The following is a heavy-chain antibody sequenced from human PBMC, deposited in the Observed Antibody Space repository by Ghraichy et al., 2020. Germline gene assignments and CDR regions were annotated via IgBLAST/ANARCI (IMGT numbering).Heavy chain of an antibody. CDR1: GGTFSSYA. J-gene: IGHJ6*03. CDR3: ARDPLHPHYYYYYMDV. V-gene: IGHV1-69*04. CDR2: IIPILGIA. Sequence: SVKVSCKASGGTFSSYAISWVRQAPGQGLEWMGRIIPILGIANYAQKFQGRVTITADKSTSTAYMELSSLRSEDTAVYYCARDPLHPHYYYYYMDVWGKGTTVTVSS.